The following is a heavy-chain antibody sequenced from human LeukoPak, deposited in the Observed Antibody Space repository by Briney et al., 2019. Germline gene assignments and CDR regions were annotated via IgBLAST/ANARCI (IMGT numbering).Heavy chain of an antibody. D-gene: IGHD6-13*01. Sequence: SETLSLTCAVYGGSFSGYYWSWIRQPPGKGLEWIGEINHSGSTNYNPPLKSRVTISVDTSKNQFSLKLSSVTAADTAVYYCARGGPGYSSSWHRGYFDYWGQGTLVTVSS. CDR2: INHSGST. CDR3: ARGGPGYSSSWHRGYFDY. J-gene: IGHJ4*02. CDR1: GGSFSGYY. V-gene: IGHV4-34*01.